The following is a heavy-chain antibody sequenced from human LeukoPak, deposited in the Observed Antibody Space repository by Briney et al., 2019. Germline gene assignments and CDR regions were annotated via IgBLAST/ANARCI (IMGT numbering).Heavy chain of an antibody. CDR1: GGSISSSGYY. J-gene: IGHJ4*02. CDR3: ASSSGWYDY. D-gene: IGHD6-19*01. CDR2: IYHSGST. V-gene: IGHV4-39*07. Sequence: SETLSLTCTVSGGSISSSGYYWGWIRQPPGKGLEWIGEIYHSGSTNYNPSLKSRVTISVDKSKNQFSLKLSSVTAADTAVYYCASSSGWYDYWGQGTLVTVSS.